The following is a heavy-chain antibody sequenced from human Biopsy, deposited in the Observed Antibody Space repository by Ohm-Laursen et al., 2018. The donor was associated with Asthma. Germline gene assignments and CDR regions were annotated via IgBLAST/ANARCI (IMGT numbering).Heavy chain of an antibody. D-gene: IGHD3-9*01. V-gene: IGHV1-18*01. CDR1: GYIFPRYY. CDR3: ARDQGSALSGAGMDV. Sequence: ESLRISCKASGYIFPRYYISWVRQAPGQGLEWMGWISTYNGNTKYGRKVQGRVTMTTDTATSTAYIYLRSLRSDDTAVYYCARDQGSALSGAGMDVWGQGTTVTVSS. CDR2: ISTYNGNT. J-gene: IGHJ6*02.